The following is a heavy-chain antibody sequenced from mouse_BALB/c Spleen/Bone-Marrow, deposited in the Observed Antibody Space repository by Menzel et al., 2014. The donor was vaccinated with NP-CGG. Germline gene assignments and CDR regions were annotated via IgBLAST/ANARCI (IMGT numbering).Heavy chain of an antibody. J-gene: IGHJ4*01. V-gene: IGHV2-9*02. Sequence: VKLVESGPGLVASSQSLSITCTVSGFSLTSYGVHWVRQPPGKGLEWLGVIWAGGSTNYNSALMSRLSISKDSSKSQVFLKMNSLQTDDTAMYYCARDENYYGNYGTMDYWGQGTSVTVSS. D-gene: IGHD2-1*01. CDR1: GFSLTSYG. CDR3: ARDENYYGNYGTMDY. CDR2: IWAGGST.